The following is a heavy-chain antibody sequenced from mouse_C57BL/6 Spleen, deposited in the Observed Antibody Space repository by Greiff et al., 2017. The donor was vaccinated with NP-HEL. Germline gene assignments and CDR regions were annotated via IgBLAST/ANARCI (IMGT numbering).Heavy chain of an antibody. V-gene: IGHV8-8*01. CDR2: IWWDDDK. D-gene: IGHD1-1*01. Sequence: QVQLKESGPGILQPSQTLSLTCSFSGFSLSTFGMGVGWIRQPSGKGLEWLAHIWWDDDKYYNPALKSRLTISKDTSKNQVFLKIANVDTADTATYYCARDSYYYGSSPYYFDYWGQGTTLTVSS. CDR1: GFSLSTFGMG. CDR3: ARDSYYYGSSPYYFDY. J-gene: IGHJ2*01.